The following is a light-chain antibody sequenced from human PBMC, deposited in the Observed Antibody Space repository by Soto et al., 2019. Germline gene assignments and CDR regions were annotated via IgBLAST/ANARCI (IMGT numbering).Light chain of an antibody. CDR3: SSYAGSNNRV. CDR2: EVS. Sequence: QSALTQPPSASGSPGQSVTISCTGTSSDVGGYNYVSWYQQHPGKAPKLMIYEVSKRPSGVPDRFSGSKSGITASLTVSGLQAEDEADYYCSSYAGSNNRVFGTGTKPTVL. J-gene: IGLJ1*01. CDR1: SSDVGGYNY. V-gene: IGLV2-8*01.